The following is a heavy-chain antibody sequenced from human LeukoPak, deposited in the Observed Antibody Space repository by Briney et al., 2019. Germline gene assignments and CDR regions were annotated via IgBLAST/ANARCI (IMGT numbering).Heavy chain of an antibody. CDR3: ARVRHDRFDP. D-gene: IGHD3-22*01. V-gene: IGHV1-8*02. J-gene: IGHJ5*02. Sequence: ASVKVSCKASGGTFSSYAINWVRQATGQGLEWMGWMNPNSGNTGYAQKFQGRVTMTRNTSISTAYMELSSLRSEDTAVYYCARVRHDRFDPWGQGTLVTVSS. CDR1: GGTFSSYA. CDR2: MNPNSGNT.